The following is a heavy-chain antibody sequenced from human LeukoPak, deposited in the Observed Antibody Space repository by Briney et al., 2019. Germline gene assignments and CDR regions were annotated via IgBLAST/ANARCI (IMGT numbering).Heavy chain of an antibody. CDR3: ARDHLAYCGGDCPDRDRDY. CDR1: GGSFSGYY. D-gene: IGHD2-21*02. Sequence: SETLSLTCAVYGGSFSGYYWSWIRQPPGKGLEWIGEINHSGSTNYNPSLKSRVTISVDTSKNQFSLKLSPVTAADTAVYYCARDHLAYCGGDCPDRDRDYWGQGTLVTVSS. V-gene: IGHV4-34*01. CDR2: INHSGST. J-gene: IGHJ4*02.